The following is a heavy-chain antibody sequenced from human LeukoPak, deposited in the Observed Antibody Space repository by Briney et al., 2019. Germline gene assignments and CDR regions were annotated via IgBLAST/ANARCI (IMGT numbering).Heavy chain of an antibody. CDR3: ARRVRTLSSGGEYFDY. V-gene: IGHV4-34*01. CDR2: INHSGST. CDR1: GGSFSGYY. Sequence: PSETLFLTCAVYGGSFSGYYWSWIRQPPGKGLEWIGEINHSGSTNYNPSLKSRVTISVDTSKNQFSLKLSSVTAADTAVYYCARRVRTLSSGGEYFDYWGQGTLVTVSS. J-gene: IGHJ4*02. D-gene: IGHD6-19*01.